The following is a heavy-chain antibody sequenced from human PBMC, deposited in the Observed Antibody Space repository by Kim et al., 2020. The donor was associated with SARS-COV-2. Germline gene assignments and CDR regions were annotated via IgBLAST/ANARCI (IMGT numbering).Heavy chain of an antibody. J-gene: IGHJ5*02. D-gene: IGHD6-13*01. Sequence: YNPSLKSRVTISVDTSKNQFSLKLSSVTAADRAVYSCASVVGQQLAWFDPWGQGTLVTVSS. CDR3: ASVVGQQLAWFDP. V-gene: IGHV4-34*01.